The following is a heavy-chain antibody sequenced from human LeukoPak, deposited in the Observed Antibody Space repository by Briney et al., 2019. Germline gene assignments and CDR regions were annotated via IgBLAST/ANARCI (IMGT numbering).Heavy chain of an antibody. CDR3: AREVHRDWFDP. V-gene: IGHV4-38-2*02. D-gene: IGHD3-10*01. CDR1: GYSISSGYY. Sequence: SETLSLTCTVSGYSISSGYYWGWIRQPPGKGLEWIGSIHYSARIYYNPSLKSRLTISPDTSKNQFSLKLSSVTAADTAVYYCAREVHRDWFDPWGQGTLVTVSS. CDR2: IHYSARI. J-gene: IGHJ5*02.